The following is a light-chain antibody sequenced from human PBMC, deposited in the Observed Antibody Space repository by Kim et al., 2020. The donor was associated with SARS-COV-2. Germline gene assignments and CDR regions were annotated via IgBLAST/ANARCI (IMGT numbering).Light chain of an antibody. Sequence: HPASISCSSSQCLLGSHGNTFLNWFQQRPGQSPRRLIYQISNRDSGVPDRFSGSGSGTDFTLTISRVEAEDVGVYYCMQGTQWPYTFGQGTKLEIK. J-gene: IGKJ2*01. CDR3: MQGTQWPYT. CDR1: QCLLGSHGNTF. CDR2: QIS. V-gene: IGKV2-30*01.